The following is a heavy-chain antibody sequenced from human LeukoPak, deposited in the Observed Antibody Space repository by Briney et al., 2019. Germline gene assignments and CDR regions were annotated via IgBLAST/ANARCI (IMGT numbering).Heavy chain of an antibody. CDR3: ARGVAAEGDY. Sequence: SETLSLTCTVSGGSISSSSYYWGWIRQPPGKGLEWIGSIYYSGSTYYNPPLKSRVTISVDTSKNQFSLKLSSVTAADTAVYYCARGVAAEGDYWGQGTLVTVSS. D-gene: IGHD6-13*01. CDR2: IYYSGST. CDR1: GGSISSSSYY. V-gene: IGHV4-39*07. J-gene: IGHJ4*02.